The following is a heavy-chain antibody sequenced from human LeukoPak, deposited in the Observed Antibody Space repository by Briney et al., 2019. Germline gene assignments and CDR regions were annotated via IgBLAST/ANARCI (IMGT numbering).Heavy chain of an antibody. J-gene: IGHJ6*02. CDR3: ARHNGSRYCSSTSGYYYYYYGMDV. V-gene: IGHV5-51*07. CDR1: GYCFTSYW. D-gene: IGHD2-2*01. Sequence: GESLKISCKGSGYCFTSYWIGWVHQLPGKGLWWMGIIYPGDSDNRYSPSFQGQVTISADKSISTAYLQWSSLKASDTAMYYCARHNGSRYCSSTSGYYYYYYGMDVWGQGTTVTVSS. CDR2: IYPGDSDN.